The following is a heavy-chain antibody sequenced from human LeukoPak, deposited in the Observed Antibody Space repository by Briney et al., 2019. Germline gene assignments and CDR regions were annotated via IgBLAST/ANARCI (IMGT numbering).Heavy chain of an antibody. CDR3: ARGKGDFDWLSID. Sequence: ASVKVSCKASGGTFSSYAISWVRQAPGQGLEWMGGIIPIFGTANYAQKFQGRVTITADESTSTAYMELSSLRSEDTAAYYCARGKGDFDWLSIDWGQGTLVTVSS. V-gene: IGHV1-69*13. J-gene: IGHJ4*02. D-gene: IGHD3-9*01. CDR1: GGTFSSYA. CDR2: IIPIFGTA.